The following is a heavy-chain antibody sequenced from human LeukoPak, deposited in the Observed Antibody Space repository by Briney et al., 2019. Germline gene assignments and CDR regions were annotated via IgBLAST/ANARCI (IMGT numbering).Heavy chain of an antibody. J-gene: IGHJ6*02. CDR1: GGSISSYY. CDR3: ARDMQQLGYYYYYGMDV. V-gene: IGHV4-59*01. D-gene: IGHD6-13*01. CDR2: IYYSGST. Sequence: SETLSLTCTVSGGSISSYYWSWIRQPPGKGLEWIGYIYYSGSTNYNPSLKSRVTISVDTSKNQFSLKLSSVTAADTAVYYCARDMQQLGYYYYYGMDVWGQGTTVTVSS.